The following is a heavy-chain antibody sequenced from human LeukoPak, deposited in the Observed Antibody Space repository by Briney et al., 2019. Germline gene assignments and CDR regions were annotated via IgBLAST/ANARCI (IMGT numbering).Heavy chain of an antibody. CDR2: INWNGGSA. V-gene: IGHV3-20*04. J-gene: IGHJ4*02. Sequence: GGSLRLSCAASGFTFDDYGMSWVRQAPGKGLEWVSGINWNGGSAGYADSVKGRFTISRDNAKNSLYLQMNSLRAEDTALYYCARQVGATYFDYWGQGTLVTVSS. D-gene: IGHD1-26*01. CDR1: GFTFDDYG. CDR3: ARQVGATYFDY.